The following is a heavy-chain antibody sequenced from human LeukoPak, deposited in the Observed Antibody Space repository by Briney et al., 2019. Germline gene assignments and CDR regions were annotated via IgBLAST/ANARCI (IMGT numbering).Heavy chain of an antibody. CDR3: ARDNSRRLGGYIRHDAFDI. CDR2: IRRSSSYM. J-gene: IGHJ3*02. CDR1: GFTFSRYS. V-gene: IGHV3-21*01. D-gene: IGHD5-12*01. Sequence: PGGSLRHSWAASGFTFSRYSMNWLHPAAGKGLDWASSIRRSSSYMYYADSVKGRFTISRDNAKDSLYLQMHCLRAEDTEVYYCARDNSRRLGGYIRHDAFDIWGEGTMVTVSS.